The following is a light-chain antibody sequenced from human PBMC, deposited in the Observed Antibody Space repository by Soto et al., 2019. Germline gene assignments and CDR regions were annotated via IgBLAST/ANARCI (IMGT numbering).Light chain of an antibody. CDR1: SSDVGAYNY. V-gene: IGLV2-14*01. CDR2: DVT. CDR3: SSYTRSTTLVV. J-gene: IGLJ2*01. Sequence: QSALTQPASVSGSPGQSITISCTGTSSDVGAYNYVSWYQQHPGKAPKLMIYDVTNRPSGVSSRFSGSKSGNTASLTNSGLQAEDEADYYCSSYTRSTTLVVFGGGTKLTVL.